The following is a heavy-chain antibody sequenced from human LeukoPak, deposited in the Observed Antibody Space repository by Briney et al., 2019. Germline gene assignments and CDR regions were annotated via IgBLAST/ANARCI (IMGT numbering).Heavy chain of an antibody. J-gene: IGHJ4*02. Sequence: ASVKVSCKASGYTFTGYYMHWVRQAPGQGLEWMGWINPNSGGTNYAQKFQGRVTMTRDTSISAAYMELSRLRSDDTAVYYCARGRDYGDHSNDYWGQGTLVTVSS. CDR1: GYTFTGYY. CDR2: INPNSGGT. CDR3: ARGRDYGDHSNDY. D-gene: IGHD4-17*01. V-gene: IGHV1-2*02.